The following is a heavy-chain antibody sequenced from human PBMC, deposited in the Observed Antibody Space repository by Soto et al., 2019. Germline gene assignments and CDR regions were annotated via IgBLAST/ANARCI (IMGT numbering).Heavy chain of an antibody. CDR3: ARSLWPNYYGSGSYGGMDV. D-gene: IGHD3-10*01. CDR2: IYYSGST. Sequence: SETLSLTCTASGGSISSGGYYWSWIRQHPGKGLEWIGYIYYSGSTYYNPSLKSRVTISVDTSKNQFSLKLSSVTAADTAVYYCARSLWPNYYGSGSYGGMDVWGQGTTVTVSS. V-gene: IGHV4-31*03. J-gene: IGHJ6*02. CDR1: GGSISSGGYY.